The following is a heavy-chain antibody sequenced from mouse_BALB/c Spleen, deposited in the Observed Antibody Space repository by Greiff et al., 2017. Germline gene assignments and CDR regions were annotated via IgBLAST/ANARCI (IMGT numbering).Heavy chain of an antibody. Sequence: EVQLQESGPGLVKPSQSLSLTCSVTGYSFTSGYFRNWIRQFPGNILEWMGYITYDGSNNYNPSLKNRTTLTPDTSKNQFFLKLNSVTTEDTATYYSAREGTAYFFDYWGQGTTRTVAS. CDR3: AREGTAYFFDY. J-gene: IGHJ2*01. CDR2: ITYDGSN. V-gene: IGHV3-6*02. CDR1: GYSFTSGYF. D-gene: IGHD1-2*01.